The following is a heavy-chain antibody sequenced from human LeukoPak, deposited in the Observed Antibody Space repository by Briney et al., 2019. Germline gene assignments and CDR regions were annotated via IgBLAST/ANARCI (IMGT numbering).Heavy chain of an antibody. V-gene: IGHV4-59*08. Sequence: KPSETLSLTCAVYGGSFSGYYWTWIRQPPGKGLEWIGYIYYTGATSYNPSLKSRVTISVDTSKKQFSLKLTSVTAADTAVYYCARYGGSGWVIDNWGQGTLVTVSS. D-gene: IGHD6-19*01. CDR3: ARYGGSGWVIDN. CDR2: IYYTGAT. CDR1: GGSFSGYY. J-gene: IGHJ4*02.